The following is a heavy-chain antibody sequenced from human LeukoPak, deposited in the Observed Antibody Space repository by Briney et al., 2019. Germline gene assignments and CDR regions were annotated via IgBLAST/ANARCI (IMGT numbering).Heavy chain of an antibody. V-gene: IGHV4-39*01. CDR3: ARGGRGQTYGYPDS. CDR2: IYYSGST. CDR1: GGSISSSSYY. Sequence: SETLSLTCTVSGGSISSSSYYWGWIRQPPGKGLEWIGSIYYSGSTYYNPSLKSRVTISVDTSKNQFSLKLSSVTAADTAVYYCARGGRGQTYGYPDSWGQGNLVTVSS. J-gene: IGHJ5*01. D-gene: IGHD5-18*01.